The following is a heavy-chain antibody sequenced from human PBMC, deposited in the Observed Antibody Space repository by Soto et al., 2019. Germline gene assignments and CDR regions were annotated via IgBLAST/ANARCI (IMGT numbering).Heavy chain of an antibody. CDR2: INHSGST. V-gene: IGHV4-34*01. Sequence: SETLSLTCAVYGGSFSGYYWSWIRQPPGKGLEWIGEINHSGSTNYNPSLKSRVTISVDTSKSQFSLKLSSVTAADTAVYYWARGSHYYYNMDAWGKGTTVTVSS. CDR3: ARGSHYYYNMDA. J-gene: IGHJ6*03. CDR1: GGSFSGYY.